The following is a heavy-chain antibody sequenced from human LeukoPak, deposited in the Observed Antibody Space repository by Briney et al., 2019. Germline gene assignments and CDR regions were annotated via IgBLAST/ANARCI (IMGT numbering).Heavy chain of an antibody. J-gene: IGHJ4*02. Sequence: PGESLKISCQVSGYIFTNYWIDLVRQMPGKGLESMGIIYPADSDTTYSPSFEGQVTISADKSIDTVYLQWSSLKASDTATYYCARQSRDGSKTRGYYFDSWGQGTLVTVSS. CDR3: ARQSRDGSKTRGYYFDS. CDR1: GYIFTNYW. V-gene: IGHV5-51*01. D-gene: IGHD3-10*01. CDR2: IYPADSDT.